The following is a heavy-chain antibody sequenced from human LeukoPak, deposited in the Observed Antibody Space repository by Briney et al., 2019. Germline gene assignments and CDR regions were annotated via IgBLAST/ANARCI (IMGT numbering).Heavy chain of an antibody. V-gene: IGHV1-69*13. Sequence: SVKVSCKASGGTFSSYAISWVRQAPGQGLEWMGGIIPIFGTANYAQKFQGRVTITADESTSTAYMELSSLRSDDTAVYYCARDSTAVAGSDYWGQGTLVTVSS. CDR2: IIPIFGTA. D-gene: IGHD6-19*01. CDR3: ARDSTAVAGSDY. CDR1: GGTFSSYA. J-gene: IGHJ4*02.